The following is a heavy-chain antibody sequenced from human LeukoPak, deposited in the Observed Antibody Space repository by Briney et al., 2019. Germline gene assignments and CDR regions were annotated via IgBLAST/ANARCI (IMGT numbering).Heavy chain of an antibody. J-gene: IGHJ4*02. CDR3: ARLASRGIVVAGDTANGGWELDY. CDR1: GYTFTSYG. D-gene: IGHD1-26*01. CDR2: ISAYNGNT. V-gene: IGHV1-18*01. Sequence: ASVKVSCKASGYTFTSYGISWVRQAPGQGLGWMGWISAYNGNTNYAQKLQGRVTMTTDTSTSTAYTALRSPRSDDTAVYYCARLASRGIVVAGDTANGGWELDYWGQGTLLTVSS.